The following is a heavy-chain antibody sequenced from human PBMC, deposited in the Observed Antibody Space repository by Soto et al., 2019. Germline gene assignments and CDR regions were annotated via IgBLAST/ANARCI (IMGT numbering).Heavy chain of an antibody. V-gene: IGHV4-59*08. CDR3: ARHYPIRNNWNYFDF. J-gene: IGHJ4*02. CDR2: IFYTGST. CDR1: DGSISSYY. Sequence: PSETLSLTCTVSDGSISSYYWGWIRQPPGKGLEWIGYIFYTGSTNYNPSLKSRVTISVDTSKNQFSLKLSSVTAADTAVYYRARHYPIRNNWNYFDFWGQGTLVTVSS. D-gene: IGHD1-1*01.